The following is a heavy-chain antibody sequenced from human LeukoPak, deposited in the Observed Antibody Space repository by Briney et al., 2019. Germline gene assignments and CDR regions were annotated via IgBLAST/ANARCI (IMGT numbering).Heavy chain of an antibody. CDR3: ARRASVSVLYYFYYYMDV. CDR2: INPNTGGT. Sequence: ASVKVSCKASGYTFTDYYIHWVRQAPGQGLEWMGWINPNTGGTNYAQKFQGRVTMTRDTSISTAYMELSRLRSDDTAVFYCARRASVSVLYYFYYYMDVWGKGTTVTISS. J-gene: IGHJ6*03. V-gene: IGHV1-2*02. CDR1: GYTFTDYY. D-gene: IGHD2/OR15-2a*01.